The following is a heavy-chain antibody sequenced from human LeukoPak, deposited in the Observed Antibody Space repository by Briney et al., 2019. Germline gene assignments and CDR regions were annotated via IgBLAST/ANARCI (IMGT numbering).Heavy chain of an antibody. D-gene: IGHD3-10*01. Sequence: PGGSLRLSCAASGFTFSNYAMSWVRQAPGKGLEWVSGIDSSAVSTYYADSVKGRFTISRDSSKNTLYLQMNSLRAEDTAVYYCAKCSGSGSYSDCDYWGQGILVTVSS. J-gene: IGHJ4*02. V-gene: IGHV3-23*01. CDR1: GFTFSNYA. CDR3: AKCSGSGSYSDCDY. CDR2: IDSSAVST.